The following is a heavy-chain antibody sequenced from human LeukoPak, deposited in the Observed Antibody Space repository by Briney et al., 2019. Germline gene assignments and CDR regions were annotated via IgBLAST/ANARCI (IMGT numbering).Heavy chain of an antibody. CDR1: GGSLSSHY. J-gene: IGHJ2*01. CDR3: AREVTVATKHCYFNL. D-gene: IGHD2-21*02. V-gene: IGHV4-4*07. Sequence: AETLSLTCTVSGGSLSSHYWSWIRQPAGKGLEWIGRIYTSGSTNYHPSLKSRVTMSVDTSKTQFSLKLSSVTAAATAVYYCAREVTVATKHCYFNLWGRGTLVTVSS. CDR2: IYTSGST.